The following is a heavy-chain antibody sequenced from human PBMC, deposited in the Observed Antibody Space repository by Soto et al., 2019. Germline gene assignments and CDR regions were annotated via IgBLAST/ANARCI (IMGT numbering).Heavy chain of an antibody. CDR3: AAANNWEMSYYSSMDV. J-gene: IGHJ6*02. CDR1: GFTFSSST. CDR2: IVVGSGNT. D-gene: IGHD1-26*01. V-gene: IGHV1-58*02. Sequence: QMQLVQSGPEVKKPGTSVKVSCKASGFTFSSSTMQWVRQARGQRPEWMGWIVVGSGNTKYAQKFQERVIITRDMSTNTAYMDLSSLRSEDTAVYYCAAANNWEMSYYSSMDVWGQGTTVTVSS.